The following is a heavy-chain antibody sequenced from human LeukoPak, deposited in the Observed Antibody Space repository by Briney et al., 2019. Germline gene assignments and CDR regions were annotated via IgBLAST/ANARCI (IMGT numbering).Heavy chain of an antibody. CDR1: GGSMSSSSYY. CDR3: ARHGTVTHRFDY. D-gene: IGHD4-17*01. J-gene: IGHJ4*02. V-gene: IGHV4-39*01. CDR2: IYYSGST. Sequence: TSSETLSLTCGVSGGSMSSSSYYWGWIRQPPGKGLEWIGSIYYSGSTYYNPSLKSRVTISVDSSKNQCSLKLSSVTAADTAVYYCARHGTVTHRFDYWGQGTLVTVSS.